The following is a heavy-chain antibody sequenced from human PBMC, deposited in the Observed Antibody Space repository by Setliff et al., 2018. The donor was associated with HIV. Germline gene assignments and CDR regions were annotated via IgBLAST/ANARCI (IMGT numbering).Heavy chain of an antibody. V-gene: IGHV1-69*06. Sequence: SVKVSCKASGGTFSSYAISWVRQAPGQGLEWMGRIIPMFGTANYAQKFQGRVTITADKSTSTAYMELSSLRSEGTAVYYCARVSYYDSSGYYDYWYFDLWGRGTLVTVSS. CDR1: GGTFSSYA. J-gene: IGHJ2*01. D-gene: IGHD3-22*01. CDR3: ARVSYYDSSGYYDYWYFDL. CDR2: IIPMFGTA.